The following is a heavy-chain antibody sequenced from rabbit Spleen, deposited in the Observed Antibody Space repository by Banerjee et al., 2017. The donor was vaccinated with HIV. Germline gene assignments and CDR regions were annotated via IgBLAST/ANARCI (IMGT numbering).Heavy chain of an antibody. D-gene: IGHD2-1*01. Sequence: QSLEESGGGLVKPGASLTLTCKASGFSFNSGYDMCWVRQAPGKGLEWVACAYAGSSGSTYSASWAKGRFTISKTSSTTVTLQMTSLTAADTATYFCARNGGGGIWRLWGQGTLVTVS. CDR2: AYAGSSGST. CDR3: ARNGGGGIWRL. V-gene: IGHV1S40*01. CDR1: GFSFNSGYD. J-gene: IGHJ3*01.